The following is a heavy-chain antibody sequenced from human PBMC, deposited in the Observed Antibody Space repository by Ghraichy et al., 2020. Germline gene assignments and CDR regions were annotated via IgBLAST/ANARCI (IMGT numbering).Heavy chain of an antibody. CDR3: ARDSRRTTGTTG. CDR2: ISTSGSTI. D-gene: IGHD1-7*01. J-gene: IGHJ4*02. Sequence: GGSLRLSCAASGFTFSFYEMNWVRQAPGKGLEWVSFISTSGSTIYYADSVKGRFTISRDNAKNSLYLQMNSLRAEDTAVYYCARDSRRTTGTTGWGQGTLVTVSS. CDR1: GFTFSFYE. V-gene: IGHV3-48*03.